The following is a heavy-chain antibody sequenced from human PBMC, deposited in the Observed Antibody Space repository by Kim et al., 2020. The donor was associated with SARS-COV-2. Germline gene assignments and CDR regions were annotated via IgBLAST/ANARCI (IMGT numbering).Heavy chain of an antibody. J-gene: IGHJ4*02. CDR1: GGSISSYY. Sequence: SETLSLTCTVSGGSISSYYWSWIRQPPGKGLEWIGYIYYSGSTNYNPSLKSRVTISVATSKNQFSLKLSSVTAADTAVYYCASLEDRNGGFGELNWGQGTLVTVSS. CDR2: IYYSGST. V-gene: IGHV4-59*01. D-gene: IGHD3-10*01. CDR3: ASLEDRNGGFGELN.